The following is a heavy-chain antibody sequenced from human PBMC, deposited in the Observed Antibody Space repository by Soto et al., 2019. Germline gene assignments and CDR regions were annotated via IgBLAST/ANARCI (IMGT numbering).Heavy chain of an antibody. J-gene: IGHJ4*02. V-gene: IGHV3-23*01. CDR1: GFTFSNYA. D-gene: IGHD6-13*01. Sequence: EVQLLESGGGLVQPGGSLRLSCAASGFTFSNYAVTWVRQAPGKGLEWVSTISGSGGSTYYADSVKGRFTISSDNSKNPLYLQMNSLRAEDTAVYYCATDQGSSWYEIDYWGQGTLVTVSS. CDR2: ISGSGGST. CDR3: ATDQGSSWYEIDY.